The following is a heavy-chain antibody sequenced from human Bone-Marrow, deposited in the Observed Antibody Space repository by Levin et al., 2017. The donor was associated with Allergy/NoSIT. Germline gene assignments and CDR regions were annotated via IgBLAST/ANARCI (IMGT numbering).Heavy chain of an antibody. J-gene: IGHJ4*02. CDR2: INNDDSVT. Sequence: GESLKISCAVSGLTFSTSWIHWVRQAPGEGLAWVSRINNDDSVTSYADSVKGRFTISSDSAKNTVYLQMNSLRAEDTAVYFCTTTFEYWGRGTLVTVSS. CDR3: TTTFEY. CDR1: GLTFSTSW. D-gene: IGHD4-17*01. V-gene: IGHV3-74*01.